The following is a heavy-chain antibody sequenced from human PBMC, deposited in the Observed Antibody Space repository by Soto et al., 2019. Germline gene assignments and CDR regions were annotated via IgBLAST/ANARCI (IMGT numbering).Heavy chain of an antibody. Sequence: SETLSLTCTVSGGSISSGGYYWSWIRQHPGKGLEWIGYIYYSGSTYYNPSLKSRVTISVDTSKNQFSLKLSSVTAADTAVYYCARDVSPDCSSTIRYSPTLGFDPWGQGTLVTVSS. CDR1: GGSISSGGYY. V-gene: IGHV4-31*03. CDR2: IYYSGST. CDR3: ARDVSPDCSSTIRYSPTLGFDP. J-gene: IGHJ5*02. D-gene: IGHD2-2*02.